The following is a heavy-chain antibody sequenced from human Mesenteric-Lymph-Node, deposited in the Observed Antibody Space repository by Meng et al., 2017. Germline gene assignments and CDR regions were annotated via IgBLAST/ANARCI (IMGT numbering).Heavy chain of an antibody. D-gene: IGHD3-16*02. CDR3: ARPALYWESLYFDL. CDR1: GYTFTSYD. J-gene: IGHJ2*01. CDR2: IIPIFGTA. V-gene: IGHV1-69*05. Sequence: SVKVSCKASGYTFTSYDINWVRQAPGQGLEWMGGIIPIFGTANYAQKFQGRVTITTDESTSTAYMELSSLRSEDTAVYYCARPALYWESLYFDLWGRGTLVTVSS.